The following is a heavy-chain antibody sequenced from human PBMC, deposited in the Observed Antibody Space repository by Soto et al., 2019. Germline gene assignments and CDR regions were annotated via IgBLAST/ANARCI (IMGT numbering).Heavy chain of an antibody. CDR3: ARAQLFSYYYYYGMDV. CDR2: ISSSGSTI. Sequence: PGGSLILSCAASGFTFSDYYMSWIRQAPGKGLEWVSYISSSGSTIYYADSVKGRFTISRDNAKNSLYLQMNSLRAEDTAVYYCARAQLFSYYYYYGMDVWGQGTTVTGSS. D-gene: IGHD3-10*01. J-gene: IGHJ6*02. CDR1: GFTFSDYY. V-gene: IGHV3-11*01.